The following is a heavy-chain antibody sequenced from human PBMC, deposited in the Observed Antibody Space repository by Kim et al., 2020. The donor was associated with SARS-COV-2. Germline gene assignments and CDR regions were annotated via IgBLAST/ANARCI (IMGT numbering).Heavy chain of an antibody. J-gene: IGHJ4*02. CDR3: ASLSSRSYYFDY. CDR1: GGSISSSSYY. Sequence: SETLSLTCTVSGGSISSSSYYWGWIRQPPGKGLEWIGCIYYSGSTYYNPSLKRRVTISVDTSKNQFSLKLSSVTAADTAVYYCASLSSRSYYFDYWGQGTVVTVS. D-gene: IGHD2-2*01. V-gene: IGHV4-39*01. CDR2: IYYSGST.